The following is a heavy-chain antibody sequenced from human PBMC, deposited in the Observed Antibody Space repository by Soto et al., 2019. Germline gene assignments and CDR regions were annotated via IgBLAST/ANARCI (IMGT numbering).Heavy chain of an antibody. Sequence: SVKVSCPASGGTFSSYAISWVRQAPGQGLEWMGWLIPIFGTANYAQKFQGRVTITADGSSSTAYMELSSMRSEDTAVYYCARAPSRDYYGSGSYSDYYYGMDVW. D-gene: IGHD3-10*01. CDR2: LIPIFGTA. CDR1: GGTFSSYA. J-gene: IGHJ6*01. CDR3: ARAPSRDYYGSGSYSDYYYGMDV. V-gene: IGHV1-69*13.